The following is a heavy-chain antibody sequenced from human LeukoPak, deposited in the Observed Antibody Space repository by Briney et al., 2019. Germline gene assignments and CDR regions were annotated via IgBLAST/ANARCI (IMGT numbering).Heavy chain of an antibody. D-gene: IGHD2-2*01. CDR3: ARESIVVVPAAIQQYGMDV. J-gene: IGHJ6*02. CDR2: IIPILGIA. V-gene: IGHV1-69*04. Sequence: ASVKVSCKASGGTFSSYAISWVRQAPGQGLEWMGRIIPILGIANYAQKFQGRVTITADKSTSTAYVELSSLRSEDTAVYYCARESIVVVPAAIQQYGMDVWGQGTTVTVSS. CDR1: GGTFSSYA.